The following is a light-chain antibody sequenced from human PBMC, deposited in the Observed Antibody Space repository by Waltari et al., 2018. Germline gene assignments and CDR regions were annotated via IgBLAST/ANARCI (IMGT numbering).Light chain of an antibody. CDR1: QSVTSTS. V-gene: IGKV3-20*01. CDR3: QQYDGEVVT. CDR2: GTS. Sequence: ELVLTPSPGTLSLSPGERATLSCRASQSVTSTSLTWYQQKLGHAPRLLIYGTSSIATGIPDRFSGSGSGTDFTLTISRLEPEDFAVYYCQQYDGEVVTFGGGTKVEI. J-gene: IGKJ4*01.